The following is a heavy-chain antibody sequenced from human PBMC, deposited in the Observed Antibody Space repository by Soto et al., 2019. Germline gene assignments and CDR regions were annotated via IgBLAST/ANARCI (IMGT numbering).Heavy chain of an antibody. CDR2: INHSGST. CDR3: ARGHASSSWHVGYYYYMDV. J-gene: IGHJ6*03. V-gene: IGHV4-39*07. D-gene: IGHD6-13*01. CDR1: GGSISSSSYY. Sequence: SETLSLTCTVSGGSISSSSYYWGWIRQPPGKGLEWIGEINHSGSTNYNPSLKSRVTISVDTSKNQFSQKLSSVTAADTAVYYCARGHASSSWHVGYYYYMDVWGKGTTVTVSS.